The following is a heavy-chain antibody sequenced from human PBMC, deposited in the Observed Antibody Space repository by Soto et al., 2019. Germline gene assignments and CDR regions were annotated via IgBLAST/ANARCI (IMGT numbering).Heavy chain of an antibody. CDR2: IIPIFGTA. J-gene: IGHJ6*02. CDR1: GGTFSSYA. CDR3: ARDWMGASIAARPFYYYGMDV. Sequence: QVQLVQSGAEVKKPGSSVKVSCKASGGTFSSYAISWVRQAPGQGLEWMGGIIPIFGTANYAQKFQGRVTITADKSTSTAYMELSSLRSEDTAVYYCARDWMGASIAARPFYYYGMDVWGQGTTVTVSS. V-gene: IGHV1-69*06. D-gene: IGHD6-6*01.